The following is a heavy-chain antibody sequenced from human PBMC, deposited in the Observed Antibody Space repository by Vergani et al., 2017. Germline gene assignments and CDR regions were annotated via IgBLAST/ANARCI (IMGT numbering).Heavy chain of an antibody. D-gene: IGHD3-3*01. CDR2: VIPLLGIA. V-gene: IGHV1-69*08. CDR3: AKDAYGVCSERLNRLDP. J-gene: IGHJ5*02. CDR1: GVSYNDYT. Sequence: QVHLVQSAAEVTKPGSSVKVSCKASGVSYNDYTINWVRQAPGQGLEWVGRVIPLLGIANYAQKFHDRVTITSDRSSTTVYLELTTLTSEDTAVYYCAKDAYGVCSERLNRLDPWGQGTLITVSS.